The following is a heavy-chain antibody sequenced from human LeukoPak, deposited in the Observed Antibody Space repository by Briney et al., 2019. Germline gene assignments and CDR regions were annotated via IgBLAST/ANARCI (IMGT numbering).Heavy chain of an antibody. V-gene: IGHV1-18*01. Sequence: GAPVKVSCKASGYTFTSDVISWVRQAPGQGLEWMGWISAYNGNTNYAQKLQGRVTMTTDTSTSTAYMELRSLRSDDTAVYYCARSGYGVNSYPWGQGTLVTVSS. CDR1: GYTFTSDV. CDR3: ARSGYGVNSYP. D-gene: IGHD5/OR15-5a*01. CDR2: ISAYNGNT. J-gene: IGHJ5*02.